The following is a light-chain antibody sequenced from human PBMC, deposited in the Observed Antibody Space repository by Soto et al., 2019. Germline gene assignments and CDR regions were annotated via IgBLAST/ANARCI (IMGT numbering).Light chain of an antibody. J-gene: IGKJ1*01. CDR2: SAS. Sequence: DIQMTQSPSSLSAPVGDSVTISCRASQGINTSLAWFHQKPGKVPKLLMSSASTLQAGVPSRFSGSGSGTDFTLTISRLQPEDSAAYYCQSYDSAPRTFGQGTKVDI. CDR1: QGINTS. CDR3: QSYDSAPRT. V-gene: IGKV1-27*01.